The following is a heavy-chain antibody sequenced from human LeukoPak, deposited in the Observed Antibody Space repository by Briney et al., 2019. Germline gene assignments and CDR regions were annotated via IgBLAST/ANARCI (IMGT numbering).Heavy chain of an antibody. Sequence: ASVKVSCQASGGTFSSYAISWVRQAPGQGLERMGGIIPIFGTANYAQKFQGRVTITADESTSTAYMELSSLRSEDTAVYYCAKTAMADNWFDPWGQGTLVTVSS. V-gene: IGHV1-69*13. CDR1: GGTFSSYA. CDR2: IIPIFGTA. J-gene: IGHJ5*02. CDR3: AKTAMADNWFDP. D-gene: IGHD5-18*01.